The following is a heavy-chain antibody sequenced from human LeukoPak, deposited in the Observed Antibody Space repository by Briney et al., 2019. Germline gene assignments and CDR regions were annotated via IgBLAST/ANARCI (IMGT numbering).Heavy chain of an antibody. CDR3: ARFGIRGVIDEFDY. D-gene: IGHD3-10*01. V-gene: IGHV3-30-3*01. CDR2: ISYDGSNK. CDR1: GFTFSSYA. Sequence: GGSLRLSCAASGFTFSSYAMPWVRQAPGKGLEWVAVISYDGSNKYYADSVKGRFTISRDNSKNTLYLQMNSLRAEDTAVYYCARFGIRGVIDEFDYWGQGTLVTVSS. J-gene: IGHJ4*02.